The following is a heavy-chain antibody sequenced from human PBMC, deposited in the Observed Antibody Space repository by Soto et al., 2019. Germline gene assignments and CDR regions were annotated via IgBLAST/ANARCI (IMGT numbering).Heavy chain of an antibody. D-gene: IGHD1-26*01. CDR1: GFTFSSYG. CDR3: AKEGGLSGSYYISSSYYFDY. V-gene: IGHV3-30*18. Sequence: LSCVASGFTFSSYGMHWVRQAPGKGLEWVXIISYDGSNTYYADSVKGRFTISRDNSKXTLYLQMNSLRAEDTSVYYCAKEGGLSGSYYISSSYYFDYWGQGTLVTVSS. J-gene: IGHJ4*02. CDR2: ISYDGSNT.